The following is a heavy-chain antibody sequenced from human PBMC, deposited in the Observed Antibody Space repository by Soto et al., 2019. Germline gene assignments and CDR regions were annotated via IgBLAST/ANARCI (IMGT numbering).Heavy chain of an antibody. CDR3: AREGSYSAYNFAHGIQLWSFDF. Sequence: SETLSLTCTVSCGSINTFYWSWVRQPAGKGLEWIGRIFSSGSTSFNPSLESRVAMSVDTSKNHFSLNLSSVTAADMAVYYCAREGSYSAYNFAHGIQLWSFDFWGQGALVTVSS. J-gene: IGHJ4*02. CDR2: IFSSGST. D-gene: IGHD5-12*01. V-gene: IGHV4-4*07. CDR1: CGSINTFY.